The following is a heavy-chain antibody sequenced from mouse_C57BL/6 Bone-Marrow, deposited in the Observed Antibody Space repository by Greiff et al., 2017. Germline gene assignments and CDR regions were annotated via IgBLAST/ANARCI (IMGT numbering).Heavy chain of an antibody. D-gene: IGHD1-1*01. CDR3: ATLGSTSYAMDY. CDR1: GYTFPRYG. V-gene: IGHV1-81*01. Sequence: QVQLQQSGAALARPGASVKLSCKASGYTFPRYGISWVKQRTGQGLEWIGEIYPRSGNTYYNEKFKGKATLTADKSSSTAYMELRSLTSEDSAVYFCATLGSTSYAMDYWGQGTSVTVSS. CDR2: IYPRSGNT. J-gene: IGHJ4*01.